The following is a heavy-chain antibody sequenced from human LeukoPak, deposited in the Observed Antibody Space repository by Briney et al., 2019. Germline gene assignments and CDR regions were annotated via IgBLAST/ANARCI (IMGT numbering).Heavy chain of an antibody. CDR2: INHSGST. V-gene: IGHV4-34*01. CDR3: ARQAPRDSSGYYLLQFGAFDI. J-gene: IGHJ3*02. CDR1: GGSFSGYY. D-gene: IGHD3-22*01. Sequence: PETLSLTCAVYGGSFSGYYWSWIRQPPGKGLEWIGEINHSGSTNYNPSLKSRVTISVDTSKNQFSLKLSSVTAADTAVYYCARQAPRDSSGYYLLQFGAFDIWGQGTMVTVSS.